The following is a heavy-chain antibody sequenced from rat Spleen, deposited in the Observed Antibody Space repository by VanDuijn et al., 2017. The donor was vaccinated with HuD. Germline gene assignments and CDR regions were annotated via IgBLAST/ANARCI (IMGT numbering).Heavy chain of an antibody. CDR3: TARLGAPDY. D-gene: IGHD5-1*01. CDR2: IRTKPNNYAT. V-gene: IGHV10-5*01. CDR1: GFTFSNAA. Sequence: VQVVESGGGLVQPKESLKISCAASGFTFSNAAMYWVRQAPGKGLEWVARIRTKPNNYATYYADSVKGRFTISRDDSKSMVYLQMDNLKTEDTAMYYCTARLGAPDYWGQGVMVTVSS. J-gene: IGHJ2*01.